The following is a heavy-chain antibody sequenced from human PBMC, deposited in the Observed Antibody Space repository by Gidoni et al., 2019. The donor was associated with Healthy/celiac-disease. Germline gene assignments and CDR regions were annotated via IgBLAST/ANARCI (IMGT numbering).Heavy chain of an antibody. V-gene: IGHV3-48*02. Sequence: EVQLVESGGGLVQPGGSLRRACAAPGSTFSSYCLNWVRQAPGKGLEWVSYISSSSSTIYYAYSVKGRFTISRDNAKNSLYLQMNSLRDEDTAVYYCARTTVTTRYYYYGMDVGGQGTTVTVSS. J-gene: IGHJ6*02. CDR3: ARTTVTTRYYYYGMDV. D-gene: IGHD4-17*01. CDR2: ISSSSSTI. CDR1: GSTFSSYC.